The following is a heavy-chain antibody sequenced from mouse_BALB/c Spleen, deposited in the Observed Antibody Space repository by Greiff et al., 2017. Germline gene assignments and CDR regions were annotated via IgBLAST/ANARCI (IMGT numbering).Heavy chain of an antibody. Sequence: QVQLKQPGAELVKPGASVKLSCKASGYTFTSYWMHWVKQRPGQGLEWIGEINPSNGRTNYNEKFKSKATLTVDKSSSTAYMQLSSLTSEDSAVYYCARKDWGAYWGQGTLVTVSA. V-gene: IGHV1S81*02. CDR2: INPSNGRT. D-gene: IGHD4-1*01. CDR1: GYTFTSYW. J-gene: IGHJ3*01. CDR3: ARKDWGAY.